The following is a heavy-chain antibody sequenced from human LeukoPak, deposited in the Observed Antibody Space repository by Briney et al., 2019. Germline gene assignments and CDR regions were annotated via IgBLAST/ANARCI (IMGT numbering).Heavy chain of an antibody. J-gene: IGHJ4*02. Sequence: ASVKVSCKVSGYTLTELSMHWVRQAPGKGLEWMGGFDPEDGETIYAQKFQGRVTMTEDTSTDTAYMELSSLRSEDTAAYYCATDAWHGSGKIFDYWGQGTLVTVSS. V-gene: IGHV1-24*01. CDR2: FDPEDGET. CDR3: ATDAWHGSGKIFDY. D-gene: IGHD3-10*01. CDR1: GYTLTELS.